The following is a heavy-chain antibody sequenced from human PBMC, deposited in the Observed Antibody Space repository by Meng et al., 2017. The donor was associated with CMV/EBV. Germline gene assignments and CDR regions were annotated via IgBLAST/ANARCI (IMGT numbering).Heavy chain of an antibody. D-gene: IGHD3-10*02. CDR1: GGSFSGDY. CDR2: INHSGST. CDR3: ARVSWVFGAPPDY. J-gene: IGHJ4*02. V-gene: IGHV4-34*01. Sequence: SETLSLTCAVYGGSFSGDYWSWIRQPPGKGLEWIGEINHSGSTNYNPSLKSRVTISVDTSKNQFSLKLSSVTAADTAVYYCARVSWVFGAPPDYWGQGTLVTVSS.